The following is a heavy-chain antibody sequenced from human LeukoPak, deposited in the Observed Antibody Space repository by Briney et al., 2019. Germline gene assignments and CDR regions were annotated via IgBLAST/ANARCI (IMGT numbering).Heavy chain of an antibody. CDR1: GFTFSSYA. D-gene: IGHD1-26*01. V-gene: IGHV3-23*01. J-gene: IGHJ4*02. CDR2: ISGSGGST. CDR3: ARSGSFSPTYYFDY. Sequence: GGSLRLSCAASGFTFSSYAMSWVRQAPGKGLEWFSGISGSGGSTYYADSVEGRFTISRDNSKNTLYLQMNSLRAEDTAVYYCARSGSFSPTYYFDYWGQGTLVTVSS.